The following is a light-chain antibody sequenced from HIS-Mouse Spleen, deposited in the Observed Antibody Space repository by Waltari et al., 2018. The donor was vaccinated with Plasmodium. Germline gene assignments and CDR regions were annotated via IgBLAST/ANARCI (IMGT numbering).Light chain of an antibody. CDR2: ADN. CDR1: SGSIASTY. CDR3: QSYDSSNVV. Sequence: NFMLTQPHSVSESPGKTVTISCTRRSGSIASTYLQWYQQRPGRAPTPVIYADNQRPSRVPDRFSGSIDSSSNSASLTISGLKTEDEADYYCQSYDSSNVVFGGGTKLTVL. V-gene: IGLV6-57*04. J-gene: IGLJ2*01.